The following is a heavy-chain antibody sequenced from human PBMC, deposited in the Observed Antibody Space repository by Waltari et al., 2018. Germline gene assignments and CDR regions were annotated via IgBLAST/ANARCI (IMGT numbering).Heavy chain of an antibody. J-gene: IGHJ3*01. CDR1: GFTFSTFW. CDR3: VRDLYGRDDV. V-gene: IGHV3-74*01. CDR2: IKADGTST. Sequence: EVQLVESGGGSVHPGGSLRLSCEASGFTFSTFWMHWVRQLPGKGLVWGSHIKADGTSTDYGDSVEGRFTISRDNAKNTLYLQMNSLRAEDTAIYYCVRDLYGRDDVWGQGTMVTVSS. D-gene: IGHD3-10*01.